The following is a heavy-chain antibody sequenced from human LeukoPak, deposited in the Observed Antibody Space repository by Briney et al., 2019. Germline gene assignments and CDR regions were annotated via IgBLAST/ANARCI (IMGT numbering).Heavy chain of an antibody. CDR1: GGSISSYY. D-gene: IGHD2-15*01. CDR2: IYYSGST. Sequence: PSETLSLTCTVSGGSISSYYWSWIRQPPGKGLEWIGYIYYSGSTNYNPSLKSRVTISVDTSKNQFSLKLSSVTAADTAVYYCARARGVVVAAEYYYYGMDVWGQGTTVTVSS. J-gene: IGHJ6*02. V-gene: IGHV4-59*01. CDR3: ARARGVVVAAEYYYYGMDV.